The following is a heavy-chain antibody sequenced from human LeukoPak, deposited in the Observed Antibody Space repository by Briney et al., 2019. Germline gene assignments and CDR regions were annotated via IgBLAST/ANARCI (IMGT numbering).Heavy chain of an antibody. CDR3: ARQGRKFGYNLTPPFDY. CDR1: GGSISSSSYY. Sequence: SETLSLTCTVSGGSISSSSYYWGWIRQPPGKGLEWIGSIYYSGSTYYNPSLKSRVTISVDTSKNQLSLKLSSVTAADTAVYYCARQGRKFGYNLTPPFDYWGQGTLVTVSS. D-gene: IGHD5-24*01. CDR2: IYYSGST. J-gene: IGHJ4*02. V-gene: IGHV4-39*01.